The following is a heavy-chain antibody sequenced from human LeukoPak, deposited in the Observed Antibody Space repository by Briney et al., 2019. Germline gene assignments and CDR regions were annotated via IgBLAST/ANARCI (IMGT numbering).Heavy chain of an antibody. D-gene: IGHD3/OR15-3a*01. CDR3: ARGDYYDFYFDY. CDR1: GLIFHDYT. CDR2: ISRNGAVT. Sequence: GGSLRLSCAASGLIFHDYTMHWVRQAPGKGLEWVSLISRNGAVTKHADSVKGRFTISRDNAKNSLYLQMNSLRAEDTAVYYCARGDYYDFYFDYWGQGTLVTVSS. V-gene: IGHV3-43*01. J-gene: IGHJ4*02.